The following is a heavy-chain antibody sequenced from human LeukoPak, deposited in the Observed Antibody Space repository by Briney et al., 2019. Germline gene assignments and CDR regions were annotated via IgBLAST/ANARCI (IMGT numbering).Heavy chain of an antibody. J-gene: IGHJ4*02. CDR2: IYYSGST. V-gene: IGHV4-59*08. CDR3: ARRGIAAAGYDY. D-gene: IGHD6-13*01. CDR1: GGSISSYY. Sequence: SETLSLTCTVSGGSISSYYWSWIRQPPGKGLEWIGYIYYSGSTNYNPSPKSRVTISVDTSKNQFSLKLSSVTAADTAVYYCARRGIAAAGYDYWGQGTLVTVSS.